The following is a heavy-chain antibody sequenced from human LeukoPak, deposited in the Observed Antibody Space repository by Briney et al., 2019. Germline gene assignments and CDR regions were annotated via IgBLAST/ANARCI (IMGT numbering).Heavy chain of an antibody. CDR3: AREGNWGSFDY. Sequence: SGPGLVKPSQTLSLTCTVSGGSISSGGYYWSWLRQHPGKGLEWIGYIYYSGSTYYNPSLKSRVTISVDTSKNQFSLKLSSVTAADTAVYYCAREGNWGSFDYWGQGTLVTVSS. V-gene: IGHV4-31*03. D-gene: IGHD7-27*01. J-gene: IGHJ4*02. CDR1: GGSISSGGYY. CDR2: IYYSGST.